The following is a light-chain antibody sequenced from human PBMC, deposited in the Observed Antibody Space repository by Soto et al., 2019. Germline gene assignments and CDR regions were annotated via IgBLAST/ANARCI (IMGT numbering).Light chain of an antibody. Sequence: QSALTQPASVSGSPGQSITISCTGTSSDVGGYNYVSWYQQHPGKAPKLMIYDVSNRPSGVSNRFSGSKSGNTASLTISGLQAEVEADYYCISYTISSPHVVFGGGTKLTVL. V-gene: IGLV2-14*01. J-gene: IGLJ2*01. CDR3: ISYTISSPHVV. CDR2: DVS. CDR1: SSDVGGYNY.